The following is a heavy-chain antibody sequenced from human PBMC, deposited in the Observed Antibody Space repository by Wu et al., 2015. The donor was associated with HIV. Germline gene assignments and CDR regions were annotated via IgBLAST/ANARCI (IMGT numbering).Heavy chain of an antibody. CDR3: ARGRSPSPRFLDWYYYMDV. CDR1: GYTFTSYD. Sequence: QVQLAQSGAEVKKPGASVKVSCKASGYTFTSYDINWVRQATGQGLEWMGWMNPNSGNKGYVKKFQGRVTITRNTSISTAYMELSSLRSEDTAVYYCARGRSPSPRFLDWYYYMDVWGKGTTVTVSS. CDR2: MNPNSGNK. D-gene: IGHD3/OR15-3a*01. V-gene: IGHV1-8*03. J-gene: IGHJ6*03.